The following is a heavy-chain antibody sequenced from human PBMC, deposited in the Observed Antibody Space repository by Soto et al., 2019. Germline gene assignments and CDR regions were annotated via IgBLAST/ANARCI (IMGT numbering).Heavy chain of an antibody. D-gene: IGHD3-10*01. V-gene: IGHV1-18*01. J-gene: IGHJ4*02. CDR3: ARGTRPTISGSAGSGSYYY. CDR2: ISAYNGNT. CDR1: GYTFTSYG. Sequence: QVQLVQSGAEVKKPGASVKVSCKASGYTFTSYGISWVRQAPGQGLEWMGWISAYNGNTNYAQKLQGRVTMTTDTPTSTAYMGLRSLRSDDTAVYYCARGTRPTISGSAGSGSYYYWGQGTLVTVSS.